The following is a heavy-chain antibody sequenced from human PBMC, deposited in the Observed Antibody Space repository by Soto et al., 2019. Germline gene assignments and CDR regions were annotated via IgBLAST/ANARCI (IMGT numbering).Heavy chain of an antibody. CDR1: GGSVSPYY. CDR3: ARGRHWLDY. Sequence: QVQLQESGPGLVKPSETVSLTCTVSGGSVSPYYCTWVRRPPGKGLEWIAYIYYDGTTKYNPSLKSRVTISLDTSKNQFSLRLTSVTAADTAVYYCARGRHWLDYWGQGTLLTVSS. D-gene: IGHD6-19*01. J-gene: IGHJ4*02. V-gene: IGHV4-59*02. CDR2: IYYDGTT.